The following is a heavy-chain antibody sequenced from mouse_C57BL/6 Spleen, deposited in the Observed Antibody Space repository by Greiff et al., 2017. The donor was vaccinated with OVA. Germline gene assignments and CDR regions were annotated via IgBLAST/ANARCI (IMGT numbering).Heavy chain of an antibody. J-gene: IGHJ2*01. Sequence: QVQLQQSGPELVKPGASVKISCKASGYAFSSSWMNWVKQRPGKGLEWIGRIYPGDGDTNYNGKFKGKATLTADKSSSTAYMQLSSLTSEDSAVYFCARHYYGSSEAFDYWGQGTTLTVSS. CDR2: IYPGDGDT. CDR1: GYAFSSSW. V-gene: IGHV1-82*01. D-gene: IGHD1-1*01. CDR3: ARHYYGSSEAFDY.